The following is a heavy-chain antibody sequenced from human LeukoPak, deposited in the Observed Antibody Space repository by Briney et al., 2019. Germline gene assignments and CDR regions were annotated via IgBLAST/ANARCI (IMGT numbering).Heavy chain of an antibody. CDR1: GYSISRGYY. CDR2: VYPSGSA. J-gene: IGHJ6*02. V-gene: IGHV4-38-2*02. CDR3: ATGLRLSYYYYGMDV. Sequence: PSETLSLTCTVSGYSISRGYYWGWIRQPPGRGLEWIRSVYPSGSAYYSPALQSAVTISIDISKNQFSLKLSSVTAGDTAVYYCATGLRLSYYYYGMDVWGQGTTVTVSS. D-gene: IGHD6-19*01.